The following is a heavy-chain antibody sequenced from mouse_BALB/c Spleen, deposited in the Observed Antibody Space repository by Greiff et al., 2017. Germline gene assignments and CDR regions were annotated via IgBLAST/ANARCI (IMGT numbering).Heavy chain of an antibody. Sequence: VQVVESGPGLVAPSQSLSITCTVSGFSLTSYGVSWVRQPPGKGLEWLGVIWAGGSTNYNSALMSRLSISKDNSKSQVFLKMNSLQTDDTAMYYCARFYGSSYWYFDVWGAGTTVTVSS. J-gene: IGHJ1*01. D-gene: IGHD1-1*01. CDR3: ARFYGSSYWYFDV. V-gene: IGHV2-9*02. CDR1: GFSLTSYG. CDR2: IWAGGST.